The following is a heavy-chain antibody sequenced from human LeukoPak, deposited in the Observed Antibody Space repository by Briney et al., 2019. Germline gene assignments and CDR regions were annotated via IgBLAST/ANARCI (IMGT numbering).Heavy chain of an antibody. CDR2: IYYSGNT. V-gene: IGHV4-59*01. CDR1: SGSLSGYY. Sequence: SETLSLTCTVSSGSLSGYYWSWIRQPPGKGLEWIGYIYYSGNTNYNPSLKSRVTMSVDTSKNQFSLKLSSVTAADTAVYYCARNPYYYYGMDVWGQGTTVTVPS. CDR3: ARNPYYYYGMDV. J-gene: IGHJ6*02. D-gene: IGHD1-14*01.